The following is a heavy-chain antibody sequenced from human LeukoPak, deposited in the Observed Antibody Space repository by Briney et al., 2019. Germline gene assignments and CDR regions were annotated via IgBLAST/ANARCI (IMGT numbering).Heavy chain of an antibody. CDR3: TSTTVTTSSGDY. CDR1: GFTFGDYA. CDR2: IRSKAYGGTT. V-gene: IGHV3-49*04. J-gene: IGHJ4*02. Sequence: GGSLRLSCTASGFTFGDYAMSWVRQAPGKGLEWVGFIRSKAYGGTTEYSASVKGRFTISRDDSKSIAYLQMNSLKTEDTAVYYCTSTTVTTSSGDYWGQGTLVTVSS. D-gene: IGHD4-17*01.